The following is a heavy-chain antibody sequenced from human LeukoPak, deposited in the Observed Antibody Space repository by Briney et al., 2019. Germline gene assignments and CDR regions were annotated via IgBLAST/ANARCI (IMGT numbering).Heavy chain of an antibody. D-gene: IGHD2-2*02. CDR1: GGSISSYY. CDR3: ARGPDVLCSSASCYNPDAFDI. V-gene: IGHV4-59*12. CDR2: IYYSGST. Sequence: SETLSLTCTVSGGSISSYYWSWIRQPPGKGLEWIGYIYYSGSTNYNPSLKSRVTISVDTSKNQFSLKLSSVTAADTAVYYCARGPDVLCSSASCYNPDAFDIWGQGTMVTVSS. J-gene: IGHJ3*02.